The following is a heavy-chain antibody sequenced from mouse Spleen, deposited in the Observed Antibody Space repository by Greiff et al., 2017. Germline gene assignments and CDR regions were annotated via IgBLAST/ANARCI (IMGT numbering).Heavy chain of an antibody. CDR1: GYSFTDYN. Sequence: VQLQQPGAELVKPGASVKISCKASGYSFTDYNMNWVKQSNGKSLEWIGVINPNYGTTSYNQKFKGKATLTVDQSSSTAYMQLNSLTSEDSAVYYCARGDYGSRDAMDYWGQGTSVTVSS. V-gene: IGHV1-39*01. CDR3: ARGDYGSRDAMDY. CDR2: INPNYGTT. J-gene: IGHJ4*01. D-gene: IGHD1-1*01.